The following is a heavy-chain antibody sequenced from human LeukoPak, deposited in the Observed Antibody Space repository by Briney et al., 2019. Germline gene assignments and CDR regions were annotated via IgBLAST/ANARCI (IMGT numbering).Heavy chain of an antibody. CDR1: GFTFDDYA. CDR2: ISWNSGSI. D-gene: IGHD6-13*01. Sequence: PGGSLRLSCAASGFTFDDYAMHWVRQAPGKGLEWVSGISWNSGSIGYADSVKGRFTISRDNAKNSLYLQMNSLRAEDTALYYCAKDTSSSSWYFDYWGQGTLVTVSS. J-gene: IGHJ4*02. CDR3: AKDTSSSSWYFDY. V-gene: IGHV3-9*01.